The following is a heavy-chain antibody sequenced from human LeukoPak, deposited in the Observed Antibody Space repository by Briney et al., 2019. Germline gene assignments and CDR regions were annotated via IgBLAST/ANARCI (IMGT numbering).Heavy chain of an antibody. J-gene: IGHJ2*01. CDR1: GYTFTGYY. D-gene: IGHD6-13*01. CDR3: ASVIAASGTRKWYFDL. Sequence: RASVKVSCKASGYTFTGYYMHWVRQAPGQGLEWMGWINPNSGGTNYAQKFQGRVTMTRDTSISTAYMELSRLRSDDTAVYFCASVIAASGTRKWYFDLWGRGTLVTVSS. CDR2: INPNSGGT. V-gene: IGHV1-2*02.